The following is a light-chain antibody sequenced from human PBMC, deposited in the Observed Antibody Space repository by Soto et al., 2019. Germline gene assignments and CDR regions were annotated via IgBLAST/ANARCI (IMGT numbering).Light chain of an antibody. CDR3: QQSDTFPAT. J-gene: IGKJ4*01. CDR2: AAS. V-gene: IGKV1D-12*01. Sequence: DIQMTQSPSSVSASVGDRVTITCRASQGIRSWLAWYQQRPGKAPKLLISAASNLQSAVPSRFSGSGSGTDFTLTISSLQPDDFATYYCQQSDTFPATFGGGTKVEIK. CDR1: QGIRSW.